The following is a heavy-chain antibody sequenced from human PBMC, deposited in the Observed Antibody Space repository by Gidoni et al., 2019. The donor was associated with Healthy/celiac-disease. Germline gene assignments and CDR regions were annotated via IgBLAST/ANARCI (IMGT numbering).Heavy chain of an antibody. CDR2: IWYDGSNK. D-gene: IGHD3-16*01. J-gene: IGHJ5*02. Sequence: QVQLVEYGGGVVQPGRALRGSCSASGFTFSSYGMHWVRQAPGKGLEWVAVIWYDGSNKYYADSVKGRFTISRDNSKNTLYLQMNSLRAEDTAVYYCARWGLRSWFDPWGQGTLVTVSS. V-gene: IGHV3-33*01. CDR1: GFTFSSYG. CDR3: ARWGLRSWFDP.